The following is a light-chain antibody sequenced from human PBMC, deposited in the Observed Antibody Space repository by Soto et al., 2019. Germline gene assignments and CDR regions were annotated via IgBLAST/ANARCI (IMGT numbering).Light chain of an antibody. CDR2: KAS. CDR3: QQYNSYPYT. CDR1: QSISSW. Sequence: DLQMTQSPSTLSASVGDRVTITCRASQSISSWLAWYQQKPGKAPKLLTYKASSLESGVPSRFSGCGSGTEFTLTISSLQPDDFATYYCQQYNSYPYTFGQGTKLEIK. J-gene: IGKJ2*01. V-gene: IGKV1-5*03.